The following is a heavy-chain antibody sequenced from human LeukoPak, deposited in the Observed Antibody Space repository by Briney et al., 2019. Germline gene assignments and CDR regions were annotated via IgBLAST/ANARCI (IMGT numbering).Heavy chain of an antibody. Sequence: GGSLRLSCAASGFTFSSCAMSWVRQAPGKGLEWVSGISGSGGSTYYADSVRGRFTISRDNSKNTLYLQMNSLRAEDTAVYYCAKGVGYGGYPYYYYYGMDVWGQGTTVTVSS. CDR3: AKGVGYGGYPYYYYYGMDV. D-gene: IGHD5-12*01. CDR2: ISGSGGST. J-gene: IGHJ6*02. CDR1: GFTFSSCA. V-gene: IGHV3-23*01.